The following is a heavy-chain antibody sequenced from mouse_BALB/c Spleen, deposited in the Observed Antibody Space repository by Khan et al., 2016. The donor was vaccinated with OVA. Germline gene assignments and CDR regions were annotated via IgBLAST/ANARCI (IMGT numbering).Heavy chain of an antibody. J-gene: IGHJ2*01. Sequence: QVRLQQSGAELVKAGASVKMSCKASGYTFTSYWMHWVKQRLGQGLEWFAETNPTNGRTYYNEKFKSKATLTVDKSSSTAYMLLSGPTFEDSAVYYGARIKEIVGTYFDYWGQGTTLTVSS. CDR1: GYTFTSYW. CDR2: TNPTNGRT. CDR3: ARIKEIVGTYFDY. V-gene: IGHV1S81*02. D-gene: IGHD1-1*01.